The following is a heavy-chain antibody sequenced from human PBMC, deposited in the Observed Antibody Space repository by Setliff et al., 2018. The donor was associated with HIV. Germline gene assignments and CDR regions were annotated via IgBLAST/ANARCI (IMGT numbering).Heavy chain of an antibody. Sequence: GASVKVSCKASGYTFTGYYMHWVRQAPGQGLEWMGWINPHSGGTNYAQKFQGRVTMTRDTSISTAYMELRGLRSDDTAVYYCARANVPYSNFWSFSYSLPYYFDYWGQGTLVTVSS. CDR3: ARANVPYSNFWSFSYSLPYYFDY. D-gene: IGHD3-3*01. CDR2: INPHSGGT. V-gene: IGHV1-2*02. CDR1: GYTFTGYY. J-gene: IGHJ4*02.